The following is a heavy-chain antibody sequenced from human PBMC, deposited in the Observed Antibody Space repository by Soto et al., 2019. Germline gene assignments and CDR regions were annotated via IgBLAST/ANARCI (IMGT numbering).Heavy chain of an antibody. D-gene: IGHD2-15*01. V-gene: IGHV3-21*01. CDR3: ARDAGYCSGGSCYYDRSYYYYGMDV. J-gene: IGHJ6*02. CDR2: ISSSSSYI. Sequence: EVQLVESGGGLVKPGGSLRLSCAASGFTFSSYSMNWVRQAPGKGLEWVSSISSSSSYIYYADSVKGRFTISRDNAKNSLYLQMNSLRAEDTAVYYCARDAGYCSGGSCYYDRSYYYYGMDVWGQGTTVTVSS. CDR1: GFTFSSYS.